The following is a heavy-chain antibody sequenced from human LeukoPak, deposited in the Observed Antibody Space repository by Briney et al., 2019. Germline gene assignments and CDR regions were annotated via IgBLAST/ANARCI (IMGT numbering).Heavy chain of an antibody. J-gene: IGHJ4*02. CDR3: ARGFRRGYSYGYNFDY. CDR2: ISSSGSTI. CDR1: GFTFSDYY. D-gene: IGHD5-18*01. V-gene: IGHV3-11*04. Sequence: GGSLRLSCAASGFTFSDYYMSWIRQAPGKGLEWVSYISSSGSTIYYADSAKGRFTISRDNAKNSLYLQMNSLRAEDTAVYYCARGFRRGYSYGYNFDYWGQGTLVTVSS.